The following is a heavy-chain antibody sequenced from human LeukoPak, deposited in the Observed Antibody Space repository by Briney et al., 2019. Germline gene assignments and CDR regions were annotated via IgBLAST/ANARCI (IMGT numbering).Heavy chain of an antibody. D-gene: IGHD3-10*01. V-gene: IGHV4-4*02. CDR1: GGSISSSNW. J-gene: IGHJ4*02. CDR2: IYYSGST. Sequence: PSGTPSLTCAVSGGSISSSNWWSWVRQPPVKGLEWIGSIYYSGSTYYNPSLKSRVTISVDTSKNQFSLKLSSVTAADTAVYYCAREPITMVRGVNVIWGQGTLATVSS. CDR3: AREPITMVRGVNVI.